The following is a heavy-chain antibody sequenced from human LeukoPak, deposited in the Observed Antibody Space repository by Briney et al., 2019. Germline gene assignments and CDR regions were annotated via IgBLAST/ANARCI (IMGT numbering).Heavy chain of an antibody. CDR2: ISSSSSTI. Sequence: GGSLRLSCAASGFIFSDYYMSWIRQAPGKGLEWVSHISSSSSTIYYADSVKGRFIISRDNAKNSLYLQMNSLRAEDTAVYYCARVNGYDYIDYWGQGTLVTVSS. J-gene: IGHJ4*02. V-gene: IGHV3-11*01. CDR1: GFIFSDYY. CDR3: ARVNGYDYIDY. D-gene: IGHD5-12*01.